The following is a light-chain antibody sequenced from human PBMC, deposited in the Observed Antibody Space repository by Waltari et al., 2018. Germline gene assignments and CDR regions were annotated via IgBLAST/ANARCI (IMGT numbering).Light chain of an antibody. CDR2: YDS. CDR1: NMGSTN. Sequence: SYELTQPRSVAVSPGQPANFPFGGDNMGSTNLHWYQQKPAQAPVLVIYYDSDRPSGIPERFSGSNSGNTATLTISGVEAGDEADYYCQVWDSTSDHWVFGGGTRLTVL. J-gene: IGLJ2*01. CDR3: QVWDSTSDHWV. V-gene: IGLV3-21*01.